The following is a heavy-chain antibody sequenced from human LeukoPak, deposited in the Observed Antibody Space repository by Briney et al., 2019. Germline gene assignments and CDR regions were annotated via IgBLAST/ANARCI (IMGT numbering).Heavy chain of an antibody. D-gene: IGHD3-10*01. Sequence: PGRSLRLSCAASGFTFSSYGMHWVRQAPGKGLEWVAVISYDGSNKYYSDSVKGRFTISRDNSKNTLYLQMNSLRAEDTAVYYCAKDQELLWFGELFSFDYWGQGTLVTVSS. J-gene: IGHJ4*02. CDR2: ISYDGSNK. CDR3: AKDQELLWFGELFSFDY. CDR1: GFTFSSYG. V-gene: IGHV3-30*18.